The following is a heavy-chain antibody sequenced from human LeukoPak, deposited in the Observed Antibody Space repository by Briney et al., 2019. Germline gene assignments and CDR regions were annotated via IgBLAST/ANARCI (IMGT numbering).Heavy chain of an antibody. Sequence: SETLSVTCTVSGGSISSYYWSWIRQPPGKGLEWIGYIYYSGSTNYNPSLKSRVTISVDTSKNQFSLKLSSVTAADTAVYYCARTVTTNYYYYYMDVWGKGTTVTVSS. CDR3: ARTVTTNYYYYYMDV. D-gene: IGHD4-17*01. CDR1: GGSISSYY. V-gene: IGHV4-59*01. J-gene: IGHJ6*03. CDR2: IYYSGST.